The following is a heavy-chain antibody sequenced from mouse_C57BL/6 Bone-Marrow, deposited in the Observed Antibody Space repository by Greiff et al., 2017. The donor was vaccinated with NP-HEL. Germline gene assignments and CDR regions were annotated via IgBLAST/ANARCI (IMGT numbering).Heavy chain of an antibody. J-gene: IGHJ4*01. V-gene: IGHV1-15*01. Sequence: QVQLQQSGAELVRPGASVTLSCKASGYTFTDYEMHWVKQTPVHGLEWIGAIDPETGGTAYNQKFKGKAILTADTSSSTAYMELRSLTSEDSAVYYCTEGDDWGQGTSVTVSS. D-gene: IGHD3-3*01. CDR3: TEGDD. CDR1: GYTFTDYE. CDR2: IDPETGGT.